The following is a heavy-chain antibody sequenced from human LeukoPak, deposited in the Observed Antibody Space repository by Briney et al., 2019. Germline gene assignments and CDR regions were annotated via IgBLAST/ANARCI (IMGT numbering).Heavy chain of an antibody. J-gene: IGHJ4*02. D-gene: IGHD3-3*01. CDR2: IKSKTDGGTT. Sequence: GGSLRLSCAASGFTFSDAWMNWVRQAPGKGLEWVGRIKSKTDGGTTDYAAPVKGRFTISRDDSKNTLYLQMNSLKTEDTAVYYCTTGTIFGVVITTGWGQGTLVTVSS. V-gene: IGHV3-15*01. CDR3: TTGTIFGVVITTG. CDR1: GFTFSDAW.